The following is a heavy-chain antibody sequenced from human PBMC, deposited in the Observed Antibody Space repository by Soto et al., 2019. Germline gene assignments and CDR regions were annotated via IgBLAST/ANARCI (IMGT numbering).Heavy chain of an antibody. CDR2: IYYSGST. J-gene: IGHJ4*02. CDR3: ARDVYRYGSGSYASPGYYFEY. D-gene: IGHD3-10*01. V-gene: IGHV4-30-4*08. Sequence: SETLSLTCTVSGGSISSSGYYWSWIRQHPGKGLEWIGYIYYSGSTYYNPSLKSRVTISVDTSKNQFSLKLSSVTAADTAVYYCARDVYRYGSGSYASPGYYFEYWGQGTLVT. CDR1: GGSISSSGYY.